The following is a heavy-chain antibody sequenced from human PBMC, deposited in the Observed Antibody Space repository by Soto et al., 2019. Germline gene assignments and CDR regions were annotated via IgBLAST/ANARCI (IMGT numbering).Heavy chain of an antibody. D-gene: IGHD2-2*01. J-gene: IGHJ3*02. CDR3: ARVIKRVPAAMRSPYAFDI. V-gene: IGHV1-8*01. CDR1: GYTFTSYD. Sequence: GASVKVSCKASGYTFTSYDINWVRQATGQGLEWKGWMNPNSGNTGYAQKFQGRVTMTRNTSISTAYMELSSLRSEGTAVYYCARVIKRVPAAMRSPYAFDIWGQGTMVTVSS. CDR2: MNPNSGNT.